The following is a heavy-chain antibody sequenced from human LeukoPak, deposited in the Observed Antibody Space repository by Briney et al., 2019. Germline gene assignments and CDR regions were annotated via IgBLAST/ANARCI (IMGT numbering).Heavy chain of an antibody. V-gene: IGHV4-59*08. Sequence: SSETLSLTCTVSGASITSSYWSWIRQPPGKGLEWIGYVYHTGNTDYNPSLRSRVTISLDTSKSHFTLSLGSATAADTAVYFCARHPFSNPFDFWGRGTLVTVSS. J-gene: IGHJ4*02. CDR1: GASITSSY. D-gene: IGHD2/OR15-2a*01. CDR3: ARHPFSNPFDF. CDR2: VYHTGNT.